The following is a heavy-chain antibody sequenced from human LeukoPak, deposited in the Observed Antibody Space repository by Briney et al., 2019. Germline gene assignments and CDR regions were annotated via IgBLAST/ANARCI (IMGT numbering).Heavy chain of an antibody. J-gene: IGHJ5*02. V-gene: IGHV1-18*01. CDR2: IFTYSGNT. D-gene: IGHD5-24*01. CDR1: GYTFTSYA. Sequence: GASVKVSCKASGYTFTSYAMHWVRQAPGQGLEWMGWIFTYSGNTNYAQKLQGRVTMTTDTSTSTAYMELRSLRSDDTAVYYCARGGDGYNYHWGQGTLVTVSS. CDR3: ARGGDGYNYH.